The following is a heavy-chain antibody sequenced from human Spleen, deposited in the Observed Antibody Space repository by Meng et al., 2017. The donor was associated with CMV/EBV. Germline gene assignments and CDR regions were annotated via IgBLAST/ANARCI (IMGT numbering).Heavy chain of an antibody. Sequence: GGSLRLSCTASGFTFNNYVMHWVRQAPGKGLEWVAVISYDGSNKYYADSVKGRFTISRDNSKNTLYLQMNSLRAEDTAVYYCARENIRRDCSSTSCYGTAQYYGMDVWGQGTTVTVSS. D-gene: IGHD2-2*01. CDR2: ISYDGSNK. CDR3: ARENIRRDCSSTSCYGTAQYYGMDV. J-gene: IGHJ6*02. V-gene: IGHV3-30*04. CDR1: GFTFNNYV.